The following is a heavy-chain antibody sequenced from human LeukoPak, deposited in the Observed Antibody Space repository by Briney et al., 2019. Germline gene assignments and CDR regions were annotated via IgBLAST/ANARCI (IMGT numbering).Heavy chain of an antibody. D-gene: IGHD1-1*01. J-gene: IGHJ4*02. CDR1: GFTFSSYA. V-gene: IGHV3-23*01. CDR3: AAGNGILGFDY. CDR2: ISGSGGST. Sequence: GGSLRLSCAASGFTFSSYAMSWVRQAPGKGLEWVSAISGSGGSTYYADSVKGRFTISRDNSKNTLYLQMNSLRSEDTAVYYCAAGNGILGFDYWGQGTLVTVSS.